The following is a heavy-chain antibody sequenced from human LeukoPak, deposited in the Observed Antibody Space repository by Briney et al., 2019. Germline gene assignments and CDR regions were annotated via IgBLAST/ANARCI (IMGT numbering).Heavy chain of an antibody. CDR3: ARDQDSSSSGDY. J-gene: IGHJ4*02. CDR2: IIPIFGIA. CDR1: GGTFSSYA. Sequence: SVKVSCKASGGTFSSYAISWVRQAPGQGLEWMGRIIPIFGIANYAQKFQGRVTITADKSTSTAYMELSSLRSEDTAVYYCARDQDSSSSGDYWSQGTLVTVSS. D-gene: IGHD6-13*01. V-gene: IGHV1-69*04.